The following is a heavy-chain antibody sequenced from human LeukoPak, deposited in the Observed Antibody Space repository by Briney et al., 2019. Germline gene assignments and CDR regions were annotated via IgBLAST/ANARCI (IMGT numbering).Heavy chain of an antibody. Sequence: PSETLSLTCTVSGGSIRSSYYYWDWIRQPPGKGLEWIGSIYYSGSTYYNPSLKSRVTISVDTSKNQFSLKLSSATAADTAVYYCARQDGYKIANWGQGTLVTVSS. CDR1: GGSIRSSYYY. V-gene: IGHV4-39*01. D-gene: IGHD5-24*01. J-gene: IGHJ4*02. CDR3: ARQDGYKIAN. CDR2: IYYSGST.